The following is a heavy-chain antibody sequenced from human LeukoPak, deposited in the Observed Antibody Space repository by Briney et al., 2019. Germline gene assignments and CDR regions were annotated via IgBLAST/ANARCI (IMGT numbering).Heavy chain of an antibody. J-gene: IGHJ4*02. D-gene: IGHD3-10*01. CDR3: ARALWFGEPPGDY. CDR2: IIPTSGGT. Sequence: GASVKVSCKPSGYTFTDSYMHWVRQAPGQGLEWMGWIIPTSGGTHYAQKFQGRVTLTRDTSISTTYMELSTLRSDDTAVYYCARALWFGEPPGDYWGQGTLVAVSS. V-gene: IGHV1-2*02. CDR1: GYTFTDSY.